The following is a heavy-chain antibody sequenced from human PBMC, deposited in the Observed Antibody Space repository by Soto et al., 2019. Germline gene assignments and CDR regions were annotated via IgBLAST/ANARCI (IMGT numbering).Heavy chain of an antibody. CDR2: IDPSDSYT. Sequence: GESLKISCKGPGYSFTSYWISWVRQMPGKGLEWMGRIDPSDSYTNYSPSFQGHVTITADKSISTAYLQWSSLKASDTAMYYCARYPQLVEAHYYYGMDVWGQGTTVTVSS. V-gene: IGHV5-10-1*01. CDR1: GYSFTSYW. D-gene: IGHD6-6*01. CDR3: ARYPQLVEAHYYYGMDV. J-gene: IGHJ6*02.